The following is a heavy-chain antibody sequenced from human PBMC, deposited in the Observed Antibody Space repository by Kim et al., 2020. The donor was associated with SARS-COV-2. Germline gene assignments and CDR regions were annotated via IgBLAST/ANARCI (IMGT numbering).Heavy chain of an antibody. CDR1: GFTFSSYG. CDR2: ISYDGSNK. Sequence: GGSLRLSCAASGFTFSSYGMHWVRQAPGKGLEWVAVISYDGSNKYYADSVKGRFTISRDNSKNTLYLQMNSLRAEDTAVYYCAKGGIAAAGTFGILDYWGQGTLVTVSS. J-gene: IGHJ4*02. V-gene: IGHV3-30*18. D-gene: IGHD6-13*01. CDR3: AKGGIAAAGTFGILDY.